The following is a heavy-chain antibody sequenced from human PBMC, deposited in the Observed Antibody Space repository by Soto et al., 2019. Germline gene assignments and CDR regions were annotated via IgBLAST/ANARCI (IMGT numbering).Heavy chain of an antibody. V-gene: IGHV1-46*01. Sequence: ASVKVSCQASGYTFTSYYMHWVRQAPGQGLEWMGIINPSGGSTSYAQKFQGRVTMTRDTSTSTVYMELSSLRSEDTAVYYCARDYLWFGELLYVFDPWGQGTLVTVSS. J-gene: IGHJ5*02. CDR2: INPSGGST. CDR3: ARDYLWFGELLYVFDP. D-gene: IGHD3-10*01. CDR1: GYTFTSYY.